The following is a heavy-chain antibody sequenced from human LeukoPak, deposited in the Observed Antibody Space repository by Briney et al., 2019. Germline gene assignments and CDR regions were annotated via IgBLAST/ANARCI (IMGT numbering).Heavy chain of an antibody. J-gene: IGHJ4*02. Sequence: ASVKVSCKASGYNFTSYYMHWVRQAPGQGLEWLGIINPTGGTTTYAQKFQGRVTMTRDTSTNTVYMELSSLRSEDTAVYYCARGAGATTSFDYWGQGTMVTVPS. V-gene: IGHV1-46*03. CDR1: GYNFTSYY. CDR3: ARGAGATTSFDY. CDR2: INPTGGTT. D-gene: IGHD1-26*01.